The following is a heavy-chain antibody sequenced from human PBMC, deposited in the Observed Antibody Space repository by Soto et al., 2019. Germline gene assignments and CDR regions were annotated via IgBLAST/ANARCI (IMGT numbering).Heavy chain of an antibody. CDR1: GDSVSSNSAA. CDR2: TYYRSRWYN. CDR3: AGNSSLQWYYMDV. D-gene: IGHD5-12*01. Sequence: SQTLSLTCVISGDSVSSNSAAWNWIRQSPSRGLEWLGRTYYRSRWYNDYAVSVRSRITVNADTSKNQFSLHLNSVTPEDTAVYYCAGNSSLQWYYMDVRETGTTVTVSS. J-gene: IGHJ6*03. V-gene: IGHV6-1*01.